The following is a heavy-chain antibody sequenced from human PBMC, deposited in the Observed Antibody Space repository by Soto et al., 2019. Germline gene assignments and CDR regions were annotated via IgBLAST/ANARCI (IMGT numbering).Heavy chain of an antibody. CDR3: AKEGMVYSSSWYY. Sequence: PGGSLRLSCAASGFTFSDSWMNWVRQAPGKGLEWVTNISQRGNDKSYADSVTGRFTISRDNSKNTLYLQMSSLRAEDTAVYYCAKEGMVYSSSWYYWGQGTLVTVSS. V-gene: IGHV3-7*03. CDR1: GFTFSDSW. CDR2: ISQRGNDK. D-gene: IGHD6-13*01. J-gene: IGHJ4*02.